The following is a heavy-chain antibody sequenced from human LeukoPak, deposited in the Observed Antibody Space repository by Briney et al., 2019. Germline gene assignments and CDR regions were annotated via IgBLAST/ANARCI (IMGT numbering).Heavy chain of an antibody. V-gene: IGHV4-4*07. CDR3: ARGRGCSGGSCYFLYFDY. CDR2: IYTSGST. Sequence: SETLSLTCTVSGGSISNYYWTWIRQPAGKGLEWIGRIYTSGSTNYNPSLKSRVTMSVDTSKNQFSLKLSSVTAADTAVYYCARGRGCSGGSCYFLYFDYWGQGTLVTVSS. D-gene: IGHD2-15*01. J-gene: IGHJ4*02. CDR1: GGSISNYY.